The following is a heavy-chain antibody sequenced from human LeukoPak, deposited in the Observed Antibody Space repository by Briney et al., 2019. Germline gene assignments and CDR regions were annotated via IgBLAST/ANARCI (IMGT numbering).Heavy chain of an antibody. J-gene: IGHJ4*02. D-gene: IGHD2-8*02. Sequence: PSETLSLTCAVYGGSFSGYYWSWIRQPPGKGLEWIGEINHSGSTNYNPSLKSRVTISVDTSKNQFSLKLSSVTAADTAVYYCARFTVYYFDYWGQGTLVTVSS. CDR3: ARFTVYYFDY. CDR2: INHSGST. V-gene: IGHV4-34*01. CDR1: GGSFSGYY.